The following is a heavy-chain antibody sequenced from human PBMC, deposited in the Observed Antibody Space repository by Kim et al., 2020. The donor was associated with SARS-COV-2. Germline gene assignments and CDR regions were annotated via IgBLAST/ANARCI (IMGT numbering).Heavy chain of an antibody. CDR3: ARVPLETSDYGVHFDS. CDR1: SDSISNYY. V-gene: IGHV4-59*12. Sequence: SETLSLTCTVSSDSISNYYWSWIRQPPGKGLEWMGYLYYSASPQYNPSLARRVTVSLVTSKNLFSLKLSSVTAANTAVYSCARVPLETSDYGVHFDSCG. D-gene: IGHD3-16*01. J-gene: IGHJ4*01. CDR2: LYYSASP.